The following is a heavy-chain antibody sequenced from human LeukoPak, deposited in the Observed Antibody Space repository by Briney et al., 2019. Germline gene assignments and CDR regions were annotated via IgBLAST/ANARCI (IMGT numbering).Heavy chain of an antibody. CDR1: GFTFSNYW. CDR3: ATGDYGVHGDY. V-gene: IGHV3-7*03. D-gene: IGHD4/OR15-4a*01. Sequence: PGGSLRLSCAASGFTFSNYWMTWVRQAPGKGLEWVAHISQDGNKKYYVDSVKGRFTIFRDNAKNSLYLQMNSLRAEDTAVYYCATGDYGVHGDYWGQGILVTVSS. J-gene: IGHJ4*02. CDR2: ISQDGNKK.